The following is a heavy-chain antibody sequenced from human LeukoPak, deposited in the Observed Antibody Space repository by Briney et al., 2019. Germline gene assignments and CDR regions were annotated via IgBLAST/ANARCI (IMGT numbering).Heavy chain of an antibody. CDR3: VRAPYGDYGDY. J-gene: IGHJ4*02. CDR2: ISSDGSDT. D-gene: IGHD4-17*01. CDR1: GFTFRSYW. Sequence: GGSLRLSRAASGFTFRSYWMHWVRQAPGKGLVWVSRISSDGSDTTYADSVKGRFTISRDNAKNTLYLQMNSLRAEDTAVYFCVRAPYGDYGDYWGQGTLVTVSP. V-gene: IGHV3-74*01.